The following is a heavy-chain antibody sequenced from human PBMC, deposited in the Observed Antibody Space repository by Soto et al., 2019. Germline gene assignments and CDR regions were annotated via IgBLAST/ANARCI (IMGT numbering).Heavy chain of an antibody. Sequence: QVQLVQTGAEVKKPGSSVKVSCKASGGTFSSYAINWVRQAPGQGLEWMGGIIPIFGTADYAQKFQGRVTITADQSTSTAYMELSSLRSEDTAVYYCAQCLLGVNYYYGMDVWGQGTTVTVSS. V-gene: IGHV1-69*12. D-gene: IGHD3-16*01. CDR3: AQCLLGVNYYYGMDV. CDR2: IIPIFGTA. CDR1: GGTFSSYA. J-gene: IGHJ6*02.